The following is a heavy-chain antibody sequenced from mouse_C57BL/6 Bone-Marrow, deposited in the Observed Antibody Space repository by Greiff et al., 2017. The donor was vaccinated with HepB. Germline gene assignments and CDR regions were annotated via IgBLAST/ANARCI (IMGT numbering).Heavy chain of an antibody. CDR1: GYTFTDYY. Sequence: VQLQQSGPELVKPGASVKISCKASGYTFTDYYMNWVKQSHGKSLEWIGDINPNNGGTSYNQKFKGKATLTVDKYSSTAYMELRSLTAEDSAVYYCSRYYYNDAYWGQGTLVTVSA. J-gene: IGHJ3*01. CDR2: INPNNGGT. CDR3: SRYYYNDAY. D-gene: IGHD1-1*01. V-gene: IGHV1-26*01.